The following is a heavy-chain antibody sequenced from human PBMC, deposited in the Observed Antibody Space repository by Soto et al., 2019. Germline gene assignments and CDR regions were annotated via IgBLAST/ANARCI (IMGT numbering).Heavy chain of an antibody. D-gene: IGHD5-18*01. V-gene: IGHV3-30*18. CDR1: GFTFSSYG. CDR2: ISYDGSNK. Sequence: SLRLSCAASGFTFSSYGMHWVRQAPGRGLEWVAVISYDGSNKYYADSVKGRFTISRDNSKNTLYLQMNSLRAEDTAVYYCAKDRSDRGYSYGYYFDYWGQGTLVTVSS. J-gene: IGHJ4*02. CDR3: AKDRSDRGYSYGYYFDY.